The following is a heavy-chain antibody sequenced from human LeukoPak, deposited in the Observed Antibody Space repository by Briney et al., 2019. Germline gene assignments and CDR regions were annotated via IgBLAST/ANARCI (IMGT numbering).Heavy chain of an antibody. CDR2: IYYSGST. CDR3: ARERYSNSWYSGGVYFDY. CDR1: GGSISSSSYY. J-gene: IGHJ4*02. D-gene: IGHD6-13*01. V-gene: IGHV4-39*07. Sequence: SETLSLTCTLSGGSISSSSYYWGWIREPPGKGLEWIGSIYYSGSTYYNPSLKSRVTISVDTSKNQFSLKLSSVTAADTAVYYCARERYSNSWYSGGVYFDYWGQGTLVTVSS.